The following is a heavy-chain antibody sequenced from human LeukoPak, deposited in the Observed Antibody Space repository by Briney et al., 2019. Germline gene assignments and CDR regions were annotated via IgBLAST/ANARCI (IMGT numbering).Heavy chain of an antibody. CDR3: ASLSPPIRFLEWFNWFDP. CDR2: IYYSGST. V-gene: IGHV4-39*07. J-gene: IGHJ5*02. CDR1: GGSISSSSYY. Sequence: PSETLSLTCTVSGGSISSSSYYWGWIRQPPGKGLEWIGSIYYSGSTYYNPSLKSRVTISVDTSKNQFSLKLSSVTAADTAVYYCASLSPPIRFLEWFNWFDPWGQGTLVTVSS. D-gene: IGHD3-3*01.